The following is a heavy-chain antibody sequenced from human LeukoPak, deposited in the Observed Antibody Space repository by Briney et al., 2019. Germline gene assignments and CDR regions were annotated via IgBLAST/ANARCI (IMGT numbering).Heavy chain of an antibody. D-gene: IGHD2-8*02. CDR2: IYYSGST. CDR3: ARGLQVLGY. CDR1: GISISSYY. Sequence: PSETLSLTCTVSGISISSYYWSWIRQPPGKGLEWIGYIYYSGSTNYNPSLKSRVTISVDASKNQFSLKLSSVTAADTAVYYCARGLQVLGYWGQGTLVTVSS. J-gene: IGHJ4*02. V-gene: IGHV4-59*01.